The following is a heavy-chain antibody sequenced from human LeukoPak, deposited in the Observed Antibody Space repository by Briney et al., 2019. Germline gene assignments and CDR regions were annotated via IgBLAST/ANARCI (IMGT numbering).Heavy chain of an antibody. CDR1: GGSFSGYY. Sequence: SETLSLTCAVYGGSFSGYYWSWLRQPPGKGLEWIGEINHSGSTNYNPSLKSRVTISVDTSKNQFSLKLSSVTAADTAVYYCARGQIDYSSLNLKDHYYYYYGMDVWGKGTTVTVSS. V-gene: IGHV4-34*01. CDR3: ARGQIDYSSLNLKDHYYYYYGMDV. J-gene: IGHJ6*04. CDR2: INHSGST. D-gene: IGHD3-16*01.